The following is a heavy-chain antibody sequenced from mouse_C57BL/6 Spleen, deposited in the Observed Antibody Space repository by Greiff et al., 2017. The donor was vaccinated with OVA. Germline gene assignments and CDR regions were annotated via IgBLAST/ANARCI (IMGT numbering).Heavy chain of an antibody. CDR1: GFTFSDYG. CDR3: ARPTTVHYFDY. CDR2: ISSGSSTI. V-gene: IGHV5-17*01. Sequence: EVKVVESGGGLVKPGGSLKLSCAASGFTFSDYGMHWVRQAPEKGLEWVAYISSGSSTIYYADTVKGRFTISRDNAKNTLFLQMTSLRSEDTAMYYCARPTTVHYFDYWGQGTTLTVSS. D-gene: IGHD1-1*01. J-gene: IGHJ2*01.